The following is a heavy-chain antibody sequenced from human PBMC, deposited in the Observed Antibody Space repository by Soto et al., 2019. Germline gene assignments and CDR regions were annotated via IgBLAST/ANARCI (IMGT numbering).Heavy chain of an antibody. CDR2: IYHSGST. V-gene: IGHV4-4*02. CDR3: ARVGAGGGDGMDV. CDR1: GGSISSSNW. D-gene: IGHD3-16*01. Sequence: QVQLQESGPGLVKPSGTLSLTCGVSGGSISSSNWWSWVRQPPGKGLEWIGEIYHSGSTYYKPSLKNRVTISVDKSKNQFSLKLNSVTAADTAVSYCARVGAGGGDGMDVWGQGTTVIVSS. J-gene: IGHJ6*02.